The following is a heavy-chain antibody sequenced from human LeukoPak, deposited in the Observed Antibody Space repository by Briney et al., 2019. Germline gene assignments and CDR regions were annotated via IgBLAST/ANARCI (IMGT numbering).Heavy chain of an antibody. Sequence: PSETLSLTCAVYGGSFSGYYWSWIRQPPGKGLEWIGEINHSGSATYNPSLKSRVTISIDTSKNQFSLNLNSVTAADTAVYYCARVQAEVGPGHWGQGTLVTVSS. CDR1: GGSFSGYY. CDR2: INHSGSA. V-gene: IGHV4-34*01. CDR3: ARVQAEVGPGH. J-gene: IGHJ4*02. D-gene: IGHD1-26*01.